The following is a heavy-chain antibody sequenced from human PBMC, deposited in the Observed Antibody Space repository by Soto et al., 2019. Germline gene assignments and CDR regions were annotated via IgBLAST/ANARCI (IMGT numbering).Heavy chain of an antibody. CDR3: ARGDRFLEWLLYRSVWFDP. CDR2: INHSGST. CDR1: DGSFSGYY. J-gene: IGHJ5*02. D-gene: IGHD3-3*01. V-gene: IGHV4-34*01. Sequence: QVQLQQWGAGLLKPSETLSLTCAVYDGSFSGYYWSWIRQPPGKGLGWIGEINHSGSTNYNPSLKRRVTISVDTSKNQFSLKLSSVTAADTAVYYCARGDRFLEWLLYRSVWFDPWGQGTLVTVSS.